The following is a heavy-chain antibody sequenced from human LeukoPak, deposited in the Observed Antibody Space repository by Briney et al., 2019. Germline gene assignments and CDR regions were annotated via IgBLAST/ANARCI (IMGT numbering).Heavy chain of an antibody. J-gene: IGHJ4*02. D-gene: IGHD5-18*01. CDR1: GGSISYSSYY. CDR3: ARLHVDTTMVIALVDD. CDR2: IYYSGST. Sequence: SETLSLTCAVSGGSISYSSYYWGWIRQPPGKGLEWIGSIYYSGSTYYNPSLKSRVTISVDTSKNQFSLKLSSVTAADTAVYYCARLHVDTTMVIALVDDWGQGTLVTVSS. V-gene: IGHV4-39*01.